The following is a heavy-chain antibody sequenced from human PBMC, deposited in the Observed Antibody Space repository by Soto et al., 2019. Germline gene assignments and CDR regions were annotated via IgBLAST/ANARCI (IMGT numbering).Heavy chain of an antibody. D-gene: IGHD2-21*01. CDR2: ISYDGSNK. J-gene: IGHJ6*02. Sequence: QVQLVESGGGVVQPGRSLRLSCAASGFTFSSYGMHWVRQAPGKGLEWVAVISYDGSNKYYADSVKGRFTIFRDNSKNTLELQMNSLGAEDTAVYYCAILGPGLLDVWCRGTTVTVSS. CDR3: AILGPGLLDV. V-gene: IGHV3-30*03. CDR1: GFTFSSYG.